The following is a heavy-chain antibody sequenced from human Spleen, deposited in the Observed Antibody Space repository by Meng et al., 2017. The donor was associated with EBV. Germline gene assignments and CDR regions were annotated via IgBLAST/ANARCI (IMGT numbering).Heavy chain of an antibody. D-gene: IGHD3-10*01. V-gene: IGHV1-69*01. CDR1: GGPFRSDA. CDR2: LIPMSGAP. Sequence: VKLVVSCGGVKKPGDLGKAPCKTSGGPFRSDAISWVRQGPGQGLEWMGGLIPMSGAPHYAQKFQDRVTITADESTSTHYMDLSGLRSEDTAVYYCASESGRGFTPDYWGQGTLVTVSS. CDR3: ASESGRGFTPDY. J-gene: IGHJ4*02.